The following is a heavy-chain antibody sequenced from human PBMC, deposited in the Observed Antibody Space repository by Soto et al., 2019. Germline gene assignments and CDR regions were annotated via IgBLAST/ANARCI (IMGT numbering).Heavy chain of an antibody. V-gene: IGHV1-18*01. CDR3: ARVSRGYSGYETAVP. CDR1: GYTFTSYG. Sequence: GASVKVSCKASGYTFTSYGISWVRQAPGQGLEWMGWISAYNGNTNYAQKLQGRVTMTTDTSTSTAYMELRSLRSDDTAVYYCARVSRGYSGYETAVPWGQGTLVTVSS. CDR2: ISAYNGNT. J-gene: IGHJ5*02. D-gene: IGHD5-12*01.